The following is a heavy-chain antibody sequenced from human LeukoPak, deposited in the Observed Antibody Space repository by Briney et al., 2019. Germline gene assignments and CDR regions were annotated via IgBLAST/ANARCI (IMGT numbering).Heavy chain of an antibody. CDR2: ISSSSSYI. CDR1: GFTFSSYS. CDR3: ARVKKGYYDSSGAFDI. J-gene: IGHJ3*02. Sequence: GGSLRLSCAASGFTFSSYSMNWVRQAPGKGLEWVSSISSSSSYIYYADSVKGRFTISRDNAKNSLYLQMNSLRAEDTAVYYCARVKKGYYDSSGAFDIWGQGTMVTVSS. V-gene: IGHV3-21*01. D-gene: IGHD3-22*01.